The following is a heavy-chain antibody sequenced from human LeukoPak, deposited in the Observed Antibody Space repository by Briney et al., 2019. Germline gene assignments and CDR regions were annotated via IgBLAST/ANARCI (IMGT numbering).Heavy chain of an antibody. CDR2: IIPILGTA. CDR1: GGSFNNYG. Sequence: ASVKVSCKASGGSFNNYGVSWVRQAPGQGLEWMGGIIPILGTANYAAKFQGRVAIIAEESTTTAYMKLSSLMSEDTAVYYCVRGRNCRSTSCPFDYWGQGTLVTVAS. V-gene: IGHV1-69*13. D-gene: IGHD2-2*01. CDR3: VRGRNCRSTSCPFDY. J-gene: IGHJ4*01.